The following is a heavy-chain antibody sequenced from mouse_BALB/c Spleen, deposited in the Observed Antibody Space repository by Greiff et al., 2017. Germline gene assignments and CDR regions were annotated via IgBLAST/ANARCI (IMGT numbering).Heavy chain of an antibody. CDR2: ISNGGGST. J-gene: IGHJ3*01. D-gene: IGHD1-1*01. Sequence: VQLKESGGGLVQPGGSLKLSCAASGFTFSSYTMSWVRQTPEKRLEWVAYISNGGGSTYYPDTVKGRFTISRDNAKNTLYLQMSSLKSEDTAMYYCARHLDYGSSSAFAYWGQGTLVTVSA. CDR1: GFTFSSYT. V-gene: IGHV5-12-2*01. CDR3: ARHLDYGSSSAFAY.